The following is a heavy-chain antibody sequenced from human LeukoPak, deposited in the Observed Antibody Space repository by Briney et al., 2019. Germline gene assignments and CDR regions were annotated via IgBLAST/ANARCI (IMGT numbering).Heavy chain of an antibody. D-gene: IGHD3-16*01. CDR2: VSYDASKQ. Sequence: PGGSLRLSCAASGFTFSTSSMHWVRQAPGKGLEWVAVVSYDASKQYYADSVKGRFTISRDNSKNTLYLQMNSLRAEDTAVYYCARGPGGKDAFDIWGQGTMVTVSS. CDR1: GFTFSTSS. J-gene: IGHJ3*02. V-gene: IGHV3-30*14. CDR3: ARGPGGKDAFDI.